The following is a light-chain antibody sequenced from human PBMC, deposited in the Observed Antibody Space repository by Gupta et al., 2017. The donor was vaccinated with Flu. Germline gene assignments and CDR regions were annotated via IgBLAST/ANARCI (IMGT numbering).Light chain of an antibody. CDR2: DVS. Sequence: DIQMTQSPSSLSASVGDRVTITCRASQSVSGYVNWYQQRPGKAPKLLISDVSNLQSGVPSTFRGSGSVTDFTLTISKLQAEDSATYYCQQCVCVPLTFGGGTKVDIK. CDR3: QQCVCVPLT. CDR1: QSVSGY. J-gene: IGKJ4*01. V-gene: IGKV1-39*01.